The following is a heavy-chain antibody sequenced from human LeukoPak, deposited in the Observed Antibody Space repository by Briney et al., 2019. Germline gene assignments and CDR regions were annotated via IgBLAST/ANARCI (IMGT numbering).Heavy chain of an antibody. V-gene: IGHV4-4*02. D-gene: IGHD7-27*01. CDR2: IYHSGST. CDR3: ARDLKSTKLGSGILSYWYFDL. Sequence: SETLSLTCAVSGGSISSSNWWSWVRQPPGKGLEWIGEIYHSGSTNYNPSLKSRATISVDKSKSQFSLKLSSVNAADTAVYYCARDLKSTKLGSGILSYWYFDLWGRGTLVTVSS. J-gene: IGHJ2*01. CDR1: GGSISSSNW.